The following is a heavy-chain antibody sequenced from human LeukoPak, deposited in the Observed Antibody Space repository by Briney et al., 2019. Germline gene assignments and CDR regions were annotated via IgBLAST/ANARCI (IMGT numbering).Heavy chain of an antibody. Sequence: ASVKVPCKASGYTFTSYGISWVRQAPGQGLEWMGWISAYNGNTNYAQKLQGRVTMTTDTSTSTAYMELRSLRSDDTAVYYCARGPLRGYCSRGSCYSYYYYYYMDVWGKGTTVTISS. V-gene: IGHV1-18*01. CDR1: GYTFTSYG. J-gene: IGHJ6*03. D-gene: IGHD2-15*01. CDR3: ARGPLRGYCSRGSCYSYYYYYYMDV. CDR2: ISAYNGNT.